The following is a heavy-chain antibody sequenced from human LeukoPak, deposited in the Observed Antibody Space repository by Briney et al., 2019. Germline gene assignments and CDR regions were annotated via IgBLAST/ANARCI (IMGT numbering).Heavy chain of an antibody. Sequence: GGSLRLSCAASGLTFSNYAMSWVRQAPGKGLEWVSSIIGSGGSTYYADSVKGRFTISRDNSKNALYLQMNSLRVEDTAVYYCAKANSRAYYYYMDVWGKGTTVTVSS. V-gene: IGHV3-23*01. CDR1: GLTFSNYA. CDR3: AKANSRAYYYYMDV. J-gene: IGHJ6*03. CDR2: IIGSGGST.